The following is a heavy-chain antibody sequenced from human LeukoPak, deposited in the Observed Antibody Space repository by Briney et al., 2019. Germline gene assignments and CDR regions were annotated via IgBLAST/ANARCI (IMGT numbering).Heavy chain of an antibody. CDR1: GFTFSSYA. J-gene: IGHJ1*01. CDR2: ISRRSRHL. V-gene: IGHV3-21*01. CDR3: VRDLMGAGGTTAYFHH. Sequence: GGSLRLSCAASGFTFSSYAMSWVRQAPGKGLEWVSAISRRSRHLYYAGSVKGRFTISRDNAKNPLYLQMNSLRAEDMAVYYCVRDLMGAGGTTAYFHHWGQGTLVTVSS. D-gene: IGHD1-1*01.